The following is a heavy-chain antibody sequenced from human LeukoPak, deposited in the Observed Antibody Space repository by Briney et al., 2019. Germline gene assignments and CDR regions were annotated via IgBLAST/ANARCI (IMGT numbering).Heavy chain of an antibody. V-gene: IGHV3-23*01. CDR2: ISGTVSTT. CDR1: GFTFSTYA. CDR3: AKGRTTDF. D-gene: IGHD1-1*01. J-gene: IGHJ4*02. Sequence: GGSLRLSCAASGFTFSTYAMSWVRQAPGKGLEWASSISGTVSTTYYADSVKGRFTISRDNSNNTLYLQMNSLRAEDSAVYYCAKGRTTDFWGQGTLVTVSS.